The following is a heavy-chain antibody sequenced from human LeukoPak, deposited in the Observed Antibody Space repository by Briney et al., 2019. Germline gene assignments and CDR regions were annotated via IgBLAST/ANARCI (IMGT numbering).Heavy chain of an antibody. V-gene: IGHV3-48*04. D-gene: IGHD2/OR15-2a*01. J-gene: IGHJ6*02. Sequence: PGGSLRLSCAASGFTFSSYAMSWVRQAPGKGLEWVSYISSGSTIYHADSVKGRFTISRDNAKDSLYLQMNSLRAEDTAVYYCAGGSIHYYGMDVWGQGTTVTVSS. CDR1: GFTFSSYA. CDR2: ISSGSTI. CDR3: AGGSIHYYGMDV.